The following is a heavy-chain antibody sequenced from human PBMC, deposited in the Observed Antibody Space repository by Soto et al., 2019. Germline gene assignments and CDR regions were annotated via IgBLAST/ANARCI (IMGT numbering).Heavy chain of an antibody. CDR2: VSPGNGNA. J-gene: IGHJ4*02. CDR3: GVTTGY. V-gene: IGHV1-8*01. CDR1: GYTFTDYD. Sequence: QVQVVQSRAEVKKPGASVKVSCKTSGYTFTDYDINWVRQATGQGLEWMGWVSPGNGNAGYAPQFQGRVTMTSDTSISTVYMELSSLTSEDTAVYFCGVTTGYWGQGTMVTVSS. D-gene: IGHD2-21*02.